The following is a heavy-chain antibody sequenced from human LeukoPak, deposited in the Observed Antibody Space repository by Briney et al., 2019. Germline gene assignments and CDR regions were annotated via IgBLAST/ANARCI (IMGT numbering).Heavy chain of an antibody. J-gene: IGHJ4*02. V-gene: IGHV3-15*01. CDR2: IKSKADGETA. Sequence: GGSLRLSCAASGFTFSNVYMSWVRQAPGKGLEWVGRIKSKADGETADYAAPVTGRFTISRDDSRNTVYLQMSSLKIEDTGVYYCLTTRWGQGTLVTVSS. CDR1: GFTFSNVY. CDR3: LTTR.